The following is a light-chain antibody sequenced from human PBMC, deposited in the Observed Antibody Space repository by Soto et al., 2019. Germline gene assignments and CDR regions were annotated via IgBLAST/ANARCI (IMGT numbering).Light chain of an antibody. CDR3: QQRTSWPSLT. CDR2: DAS. Sequence: EIVLTQSPATLSLSPGETATLSCRASQSVSTYLAWFQQKPGQPPRLLIYDASKRANGVPARFSGSGSGTDFTLTISSLAPEDFALYYCQQRTSWPSLTFGGGTKVEIK. J-gene: IGKJ4*01. V-gene: IGKV3-11*01. CDR1: QSVSTY.